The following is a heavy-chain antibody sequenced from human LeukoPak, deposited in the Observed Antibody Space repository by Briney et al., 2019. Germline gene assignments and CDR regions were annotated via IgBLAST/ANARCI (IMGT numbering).Heavy chain of an antibody. CDR1: GFTFGDYV. V-gene: IGHV3-49*04. CDR2: IRSKVYGGTT. Sequence: GGSLRLSCRSSGFTFGDYVMTWVRQAPGKGLEWVGFIRSKVYGGTTEYAASVKGRFIISRDDSKSIAYLQMNSLETEGTAVYYCTRDYGGFDYWGQGTLVTVSS. D-gene: IGHD4-23*01. CDR3: TRDYGGFDY. J-gene: IGHJ4*02.